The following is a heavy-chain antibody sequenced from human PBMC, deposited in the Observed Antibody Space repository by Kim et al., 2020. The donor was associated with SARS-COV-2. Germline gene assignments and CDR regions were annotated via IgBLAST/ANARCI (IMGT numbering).Heavy chain of an antibody. CDR2: IYYSGST. CDR3: ARKYGSGSYGSIY. V-gene: IGHV4-39*01. J-gene: IGHJ4*02. Sequence: SETLSLTCTVSGGSISSSSYYWGWIRQPPGKGLEWIGSIYYSGSTSYNPSLKSRVTISVDTSKNQFSLKLSSVTAADTAVYYCARKYGSGSYGSIYWGQGTLVTVSS. D-gene: IGHD3-10*01. CDR1: GGSISSSSYY.